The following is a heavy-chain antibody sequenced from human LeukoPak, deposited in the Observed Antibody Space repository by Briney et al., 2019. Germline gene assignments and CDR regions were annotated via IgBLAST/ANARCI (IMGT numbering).Heavy chain of an antibody. CDR1: GGSISSSTYF. CDR3: ARDGYTYGSFDY. CDR2: MYYSGST. Sequence: PSETLSLTCSVSGGSISSSTYFWGWIRQPPWKGLEWIGRMYYSGSTYSNPSLKSRVTISVDTPKSQFSLKLSSVTGADTAVYYCARDGYTYGSFDYWGQGTRVTVSS. D-gene: IGHD5-18*01. J-gene: IGHJ4*02. V-gene: IGHV4-39*01.